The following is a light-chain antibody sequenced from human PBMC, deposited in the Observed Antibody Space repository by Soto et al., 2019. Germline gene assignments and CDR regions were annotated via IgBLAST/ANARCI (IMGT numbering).Light chain of an antibody. Sequence: EIVLTQSPGTLSLSPGERATLSCRASQSVSSNFLASYQEKPGQAPRLLIYGASKRATGIPDRFSGSGSGTDFTLTISRLEPEDFAVYYCRQYGRSLGFAFGGGTKVEIK. J-gene: IGKJ4*01. CDR1: QSVSSNF. CDR3: RQYGRSLGFA. V-gene: IGKV3-20*01. CDR2: GAS.